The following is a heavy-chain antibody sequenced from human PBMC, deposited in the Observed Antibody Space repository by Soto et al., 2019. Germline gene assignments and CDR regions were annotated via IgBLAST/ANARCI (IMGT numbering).Heavy chain of an antibody. CDR3: ARDGDVVVPAAMHYYGMDV. V-gene: IGHV3-30-3*01. D-gene: IGHD2-2*01. Sequence: PGGSLRLSCAASGFTFSSYAMHWVRQAPGKGLERVAVISYDGSNKYYADSVKGRFTISRDNSKNTPYLQMNSLRAEDTAVYYCARDGDVVVPAAMHYYGMDVWGQGTTVTVSS. CDR2: ISYDGSNK. J-gene: IGHJ6*02. CDR1: GFTFSSYA.